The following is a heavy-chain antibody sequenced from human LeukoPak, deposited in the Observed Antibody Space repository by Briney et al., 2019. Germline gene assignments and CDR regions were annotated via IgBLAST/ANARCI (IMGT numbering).Heavy chain of an antibody. Sequence: ASVKVSCKASGYTFTSYGISWVRQAPGQGLEWMGWISAYNGNTNYAQKLQGRVTMTTDTSTSTACMELRSLRSDDTAVYYCAREPPGVDSGYGLFDYWGQGTLVTVSS. CDR2: ISAYNGNT. J-gene: IGHJ4*02. CDR1: GYTFTSYG. CDR3: AREPPGVDSGYGLFDY. D-gene: IGHD5-12*01. V-gene: IGHV1-18*04.